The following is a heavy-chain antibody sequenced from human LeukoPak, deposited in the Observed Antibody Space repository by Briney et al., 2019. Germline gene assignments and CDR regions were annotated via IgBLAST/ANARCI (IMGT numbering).Heavy chain of an antibody. V-gene: IGHV1-2*02. D-gene: IGHD2-8*01. CDR2: VYPNSGAT. J-gene: IGHJ4*02. CDR3: ARDGVSTTPDFDY. Sequence: ASVKVSCKTSGYTFTAHYMYWLRQAPGQRLKSLGWVYPNSGATGYAQNFQGRVTMTRDTSVSTIYMELSRLRSDDTAVYYCARDGVSTTPDFDYWGQGTLVTESS. CDR1: GYTFTAHY.